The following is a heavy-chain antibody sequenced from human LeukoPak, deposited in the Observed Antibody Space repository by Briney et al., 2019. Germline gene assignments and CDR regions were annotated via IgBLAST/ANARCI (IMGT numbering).Heavy chain of an antibody. CDR1: GGTFSSYA. Sequence: GSSVKVSCKASGGTFSSYAISWVRQAPGQGLEWMGGIIPIFGTANYAQKFQGRVTITADESTSTAYVELSSLRSEDTAVYYCARDSRGPDGDSDWGQGTLVTVSS. CDR2: IIPIFGTA. J-gene: IGHJ4*02. D-gene: IGHD4-17*01. CDR3: ARDSRGPDGDSD. V-gene: IGHV1-69*01.